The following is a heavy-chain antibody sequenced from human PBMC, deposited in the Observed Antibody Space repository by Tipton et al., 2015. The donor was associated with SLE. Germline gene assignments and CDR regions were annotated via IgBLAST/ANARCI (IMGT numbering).Heavy chain of an antibody. Sequence: TLSLTCAVYGGSFSGYYWSWIRQPPGKGLEWIGEINHSGSTDYNPSLKSRVTISVDTSKNQFSLKLSSVTAADTAVYYCASGILTDAFDIWGQGTMVTVSS. CDR1: GGSFSGYY. J-gene: IGHJ3*02. CDR3: ASGILTDAFDI. V-gene: IGHV4-34*01. CDR2: INHSGST.